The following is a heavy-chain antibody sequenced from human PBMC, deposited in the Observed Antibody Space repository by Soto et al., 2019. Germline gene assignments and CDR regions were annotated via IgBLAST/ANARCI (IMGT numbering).Heavy chain of an antibody. CDR1: GYTFTGHI. CDR2: LTPKSGHK. V-gene: IGHV1-2*02. D-gene: IGHD2-21*01. J-gene: IGHJ5*02. Sequence: VASVKVSCKISGYTFTGHIIHSVRHAPGQGLEWLGWLTPKSGHKLYAQKFQGRVTMNRDTSNSTVYMALTSLTSDDTAVYYCARDLFPAAKNWTDAYNYFDPWGQGTLVTVSS. CDR3: ARDLFPAAKNWTDAYNYFDP.